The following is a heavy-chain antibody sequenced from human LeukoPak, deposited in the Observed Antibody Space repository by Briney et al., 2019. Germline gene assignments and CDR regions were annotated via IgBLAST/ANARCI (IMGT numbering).Heavy chain of an antibody. J-gene: IGHJ4*02. Sequence: GGSLRLSCAASGFTFSSYSMNWVRQAPGKGLEWVSSISSSSSYIYYADSVEGRFTISRDNAKNSLYLQMNSLRAEDTAVYYCARDLRTPPAFFSEWLHFDYWGQGTLVTVSS. V-gene: IGHV3-21*01. CDR3: ARDLRTPPAFFSEWLHFDY. CDR1: GFTFSSYS. D-gene: IGHD3-3*01. CDR2: ISSSSSYI.